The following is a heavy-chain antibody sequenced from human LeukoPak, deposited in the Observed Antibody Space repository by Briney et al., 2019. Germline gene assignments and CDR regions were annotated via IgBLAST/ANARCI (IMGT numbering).Heavy chain of an antibody. CDR3: ARDQGGGYSYGWQSFDY. Sequence: GGSLRLSCAASGFTFSSYSMNWVRQAPGKGLEWVSSISSSSSYIYYADSVTGRFTISRDNAKNSLYLQMNSLRAEDTAVYYCARDQGGGYSYGWQSFDYWGQGTLVTVSS. CDR2: ISSSSSYI. V-gene: IGHV3-21*01. J-gene: IGHJ4*02. D-gene: IGHD5-18*01. CDR1: GFTFSSYS.